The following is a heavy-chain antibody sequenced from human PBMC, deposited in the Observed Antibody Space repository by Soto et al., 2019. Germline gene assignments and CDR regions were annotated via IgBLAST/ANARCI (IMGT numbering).Heavy chain of an antibody. CDR1: GFSLTNSPVG. D-gene: IGHD1-1*01. J-gene: IGHJ4*02. CDR3: AHRLGGSSWNDGFFDF. Sequence: QITLKASGPTLVEPTEALALTCSFSGFSLTNSPVGVGWFRQPPGRALEWLAVIYWDDDKRYNPSLKTRISMTKDTSRNQVALTMTDMEPKDTATYFCAHRLGGSSWNDGFFDFWGQGFPVTVS. CDR2: IYWDDDK. V-gene: IGHV2-5*02.